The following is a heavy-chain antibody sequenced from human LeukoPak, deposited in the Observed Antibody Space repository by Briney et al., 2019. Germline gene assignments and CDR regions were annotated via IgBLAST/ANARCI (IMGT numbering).Heavy chain of an antibody. D-gene: IGHD3-10*01. CDR1: RFTFSSHA. J-gene: IGHJ3*01. CDR3: ATDRAGSGTFALDA. V-gene: IGHV3-23*01. Sequence: GGSLRPSCAASRFTFSSHAMSWVRQAPGKGLEWVSTISAGGGGAYYADSVRGRFTISRDNSKDTLFLQMNSLRAEDTALYYCATDRAGSGTFALDAWGQGTLVTVSS. CDR2: ISAGGGGA.